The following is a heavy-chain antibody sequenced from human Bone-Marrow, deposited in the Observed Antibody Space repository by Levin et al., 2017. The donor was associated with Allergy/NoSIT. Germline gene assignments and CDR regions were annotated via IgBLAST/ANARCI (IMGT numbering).Heavy chain of an antibody. J-gene: IGHJ5*02. CDR1: GFSIKTGGVG. CDR3: VYSPEYTSTSHNWFDP. CDR2: IYWDDDK. Sequence: KRSGPTLVKPTETLTLTCTFSGFSIKTGGVGWIRQPPGKALEWLATIYWDDDKRYSAFLKSRLTITRDTSKNQVVLAVTEMDPVDTATYYCVYSPEYTSTSHNWFDPWGQGTLVTVS. D-gene: IGHD1-14*01. V-gene: IGHV2-5*02.